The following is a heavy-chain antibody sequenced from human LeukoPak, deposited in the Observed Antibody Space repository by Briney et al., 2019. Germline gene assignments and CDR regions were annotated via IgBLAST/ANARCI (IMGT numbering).Heavy chain of an antibody. CDR3: ARGYGNLPVHP. D-gene: IGHD4-23*01. J-gene: IGHJ5*02. CDR1: GGSFSGYY. V-gene: IGHV4-34*01. Sequence: PSETLSLTCAIYGGSFSGYYWSWIRQPPGKGLEWIGEINHSGSTNYNPSLKSRVTISVDTSKNQFSLKLSSVTAADTAVYYCARGYGNLPVHPWGQGTLVTVSS. CDR2: INHSGST.